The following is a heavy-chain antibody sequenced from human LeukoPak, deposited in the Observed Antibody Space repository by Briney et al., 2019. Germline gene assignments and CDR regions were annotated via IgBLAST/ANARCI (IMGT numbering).Heavy chain of an antibody. CDR2: MNPNSGNT. J-gene: IGHJ5*02. D-gene: IGHD6-13*01. V-gene: IGHV1-8*01. Sequence: GASVKVSCKASGYTCTSYDINWVRQATGQGLEWMGWMNPNSGNTGYAQKFQGRVTMTRNTSISTAYMELSSLRSEDTAVYYCARAIRIRPGYSSSWYYWFDPWGQGTLVTVSS. CDR1: GYTCTSYD. CDR3: ARAIRIRPGYSSSWYYWFDP.